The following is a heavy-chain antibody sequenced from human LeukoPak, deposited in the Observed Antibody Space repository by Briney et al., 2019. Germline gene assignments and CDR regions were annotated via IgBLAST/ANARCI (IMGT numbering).Heavy chain of an antibody. CDR2: INPSSGST. D-gene: IGHD6-19*01. J-gene: IGHJ4*02. CDR3: ARDISVAGSFLLFDY. CDR1: GYTFTDYY. Sequence: ASVKVSCKASGYTFTDYYMHWVRQAPGQGLEWMGIINPSSGSTTYAQKFQGRVTMTRDTSTSTVYMELSSLRSEDTAVYYCARDISVAGSFLLFDYWGQGTLVTVSS. V-gene: IGHV1-46*01.